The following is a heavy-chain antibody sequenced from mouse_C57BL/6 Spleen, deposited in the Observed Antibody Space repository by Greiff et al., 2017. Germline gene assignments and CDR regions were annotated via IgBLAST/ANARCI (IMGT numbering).Heavy chain of an antibody. CDR3: ARANYGSPFDY. J-gene: IGHJ2*01. Sequence: EVKLVESGGGLVKPGGSLKLSCAASGFTFSSYAMSWVRQTPEKRLEWVATISDGGSYTYYPDNVKGRFTISRDNAKNNLYLQMSHLKSEDTAMYYCARANYGSPFDYWGQGTTLTVSS. CDR1: GFTFSSYA. CDR2: ISDGGSYT. D-gene: IGHD1-1*01. V-gene: IGHV5-4*03.